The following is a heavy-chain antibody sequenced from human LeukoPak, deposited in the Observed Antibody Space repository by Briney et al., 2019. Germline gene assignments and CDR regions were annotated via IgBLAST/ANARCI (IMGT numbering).Heavy chain of an antibody. J-gene: IGHJ3*02. CDR2: IYHSGST. Sequence: SETLSLTCAVSGGSISSGGYSWSWIRQPPGKGLEWIGYIYHSGSTYYNPSLKSRVTILVDRSKNQFSLKLSSVTAADTAVYYCARHRYNNKWYPFDIWGQGTMVTVSA. CDR3: ARHRYNNKWYPFDI. V-gene: IGHV4-30-2*01. CDR1: GGSISSGGYS. D-gene: IGHD6-13*01.